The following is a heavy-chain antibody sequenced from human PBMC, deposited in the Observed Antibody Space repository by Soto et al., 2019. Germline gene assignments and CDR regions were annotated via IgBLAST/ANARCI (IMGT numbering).Heavy chain of an antibody. Sequence: PGGSLRLSCAASGFTFSSYAMSWVRQAPGKGLEWVSAISGSGGSTYYADSVKGRFTISRDNSKNTLYLQMNSLRAEDMAVYYCAKDTRPFYYGSGAYYFDYWGQGTLVTVSS. V-gene: IGHV3-23*01. CDR2: ISGSGGST. D-gene: IGHD3-10*01. CDR3: AKDTRPFYYGSGAYYFDY. CDR1: GFTFSSYA. J-gene: IGHJ4*02.